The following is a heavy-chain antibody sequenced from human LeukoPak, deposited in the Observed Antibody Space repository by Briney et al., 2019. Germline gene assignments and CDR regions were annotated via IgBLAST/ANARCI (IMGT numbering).Heavy chain of an antibody. Sequence: GGSLRLSCAASGFTLVAYTMKWVRQVPGNGLEWVSSIGSLGTDIYYTDSVKGRFTGSRDNAQNSLYLQMNSLRAEDTVLYYCARDLMLRLGELDLWGQGTLVTVSS. V-gene: IGHV3-21*01. CDR1: GFTLVAYT. J-gene: IGHJ5*02. CDR2: IGSLGTDI. D-gene: IGHD3-16*01. CDR3: ARDLMLRLGELDL.